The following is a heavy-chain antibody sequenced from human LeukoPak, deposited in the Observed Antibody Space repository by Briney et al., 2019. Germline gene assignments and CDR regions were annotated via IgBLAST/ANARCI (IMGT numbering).Heavy chain of an antibody. CDR1: GGTFSRYA. D-gene: IGHD6-6*01. V-gene: IGHV1-69*13. Sequence: AASVKVSCTASGGTFSRYAISWVRQAPGQGLEWMGGIIPIFGTANYAQKFQGRVTITADESTSTAYMELSSLTSEDTAVYYCARPYSSSSYYYGMDVWGQGTTVTVSS. CDR2: IIPIFGTA. CDR3: ARPYSSSSYYYGMDV. J-gene: IGHJ6*02.